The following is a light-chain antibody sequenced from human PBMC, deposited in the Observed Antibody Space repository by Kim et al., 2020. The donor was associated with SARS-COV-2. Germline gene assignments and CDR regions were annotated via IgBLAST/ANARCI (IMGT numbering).Light chain of an antibody. V-gene: IGKV1-39*01. CDR1: QSVGTY. J-gene: IGKJ2*01. CDR2: AAA. CDR3: QQSYTVPYT. Sequence: SASVGDSITITCRPSQSVGTYLNWYQQKPGKVPKLLVFAAASLQSGVPSRFSGSGSGTYFTLTINSLQPEDFATYYCQQSYTVPYTFGQGTKLEIK.